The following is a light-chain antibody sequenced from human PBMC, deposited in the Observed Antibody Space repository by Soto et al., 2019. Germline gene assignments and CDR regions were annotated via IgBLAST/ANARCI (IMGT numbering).Light chain of an antibody. Sequence: QAVVTQEPSLTVSPGGTVTLTCGSNTGAVTSGHYPHWLQQRPGQAPRTLIYDTSNKQSWTPARFSGSLLGGKAALTLSGAQPEDEADYYCLLSYSGGNWEFGGGTKLTVL. CDR2: DTS. V-gene: IGLV7-46*01. J-gene: IGLJ3*02. CDR1: TGAVTSGHY. CDR3: LLSYSGGNWE.